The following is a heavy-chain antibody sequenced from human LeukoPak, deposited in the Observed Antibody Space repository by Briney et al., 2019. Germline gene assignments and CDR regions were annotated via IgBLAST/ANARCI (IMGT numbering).Heavy chain of an antibody. V-gene: IGHV3-23*01. CDR3: TKSLDVVVSAFDY. CDR1: GFTFSSYA. CDR2: ISGSGGST. Sequence: PGGSLRLSCAASGFTFSSYAMTWVRQAAGKGLEWVSGISGSGGSTYYADSVKGRFTISRDNSKNTLSLQMNTLRAEDTAVYYCTKSLDVVVSAFDYWGQGTLVTVSS. D-gene: IGHD2-21*01. J-gene: IGHJ4*02.